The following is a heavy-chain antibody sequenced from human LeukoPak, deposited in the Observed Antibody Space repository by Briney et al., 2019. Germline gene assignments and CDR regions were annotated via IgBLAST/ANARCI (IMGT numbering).Heavy chain of an antibody. V-gene: IGHV3-74*01. CDR3: ARGFGSGSSIPFDD. D-gene: IGHD3-10*01. CDR1: GFTFSSYW. Sequence: GGSLRLSCAASGFTFSSYWMHWVRQAPGQGLVWVSRINSDGSTTSYADSVKGRFTISRDNAKNTLYLQMNSLRAEDTAVYYCARGFGSGSSIPFDDWARETVVTVSS. CDR2: INSDGSTT. J-gene: IGHJ4*02.